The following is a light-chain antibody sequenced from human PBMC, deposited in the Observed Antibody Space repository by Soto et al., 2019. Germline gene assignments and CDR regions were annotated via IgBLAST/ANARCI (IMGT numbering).Light chain of an antibody. CDR3: QHFGVSPT. CDR1: QSVTSNY. V-gene: IGKV3-20*01. Sequence: EIVLTQSPGTPYFSPGERATLSCRASQSVTSNYLAWYQQKPGQAPRLLMFGASRRGTGIPDRFSGSGSGTDFALTISKQESEDLAVYYCQHFGVSPTFSQGSKVEIK. J-gene: IGKJ1*01. CDR2: GAS.